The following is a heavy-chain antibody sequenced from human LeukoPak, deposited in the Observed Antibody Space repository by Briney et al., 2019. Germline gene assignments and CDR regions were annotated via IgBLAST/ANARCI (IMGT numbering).Heavy chain of an antibody. D-gene: IGHD6-13*01. CDR3: ARDILATSIAAPYY. Sequence: PSETLSLTCTVPGGSISSYYWSWIRQPAGKGLEWIGRIYTSGRTNYNPSLKSRVTMSVDTSKNQFSLRLSSVNAADTAVYYCARDILATSIAAPYYWGQGTLVTVSS. V-gene: IGHV4-4*07. CDR1: GGSISSYY. J-gene: IGHJ4*02. CDR2: IYTSGRT.